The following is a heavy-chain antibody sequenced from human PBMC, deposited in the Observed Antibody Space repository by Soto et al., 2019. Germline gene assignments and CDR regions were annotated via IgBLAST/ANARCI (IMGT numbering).Heavy chain of an antibody. CDR3: AKDQIRGVRGVITYYYGMDV. Sequence: QVQLVESGGGVVQPGRSLRLSCAASGFTFSSYGMHWVRQAPGKGLEWVAVISYDGSNKYYADSAKGRFTISRDNSKNTLYLQMNSLRAEDTAVYYCAKDQIRGVRGVITYYYGMDVWGQGTTVTVSS. CDR1: GFTFSSYG. D-gene: IGHD3-10*01. V-gene: IGHV3-30*18. CDR2: ISYDGSNK. J-gene: IGHJ6*02.